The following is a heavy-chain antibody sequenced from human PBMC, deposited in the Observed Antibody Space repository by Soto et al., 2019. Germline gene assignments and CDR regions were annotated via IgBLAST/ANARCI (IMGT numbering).Heavy chain of an antibody. D-gene: IGHD3-22*01. J-gene: IGHJ5*02. V-gene: IGHV3-23*01. CDR1: GFTFSSYA. CDR2: ISGSGGST. CDR3: AKNPITMIVGPWFDP. Sequence: PGGSLRLSCAASGFTFSSYAMSWVRQALGKGLEWVSAISGSGGSTYYADSVKGRFTISRDNSKNTLYLQMNSLRAEDTAVYYCAKNPITMIVGPWFDPWGQGTLVTVSS.